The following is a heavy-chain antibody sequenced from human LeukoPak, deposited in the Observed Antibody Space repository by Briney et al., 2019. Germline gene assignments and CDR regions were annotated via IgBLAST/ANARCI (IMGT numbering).Heavy chain of an antibody. CDR3: ARAQTYGDSRLLLDY. D-gene: IGHD2-21*02. CDR1: GFTFSSYW. Sequence: PGGSLRLSCAASGFTFSSYWMSWVRQAPGKGLEWVANIKQDGSEKYYVDSVKGRFTISRDNAKNSQYLQMNSLRVEDTALYYCARAQTYGDSRLLLDYRGQGTLVTVSS. CDR2: IKQDGSEK. J-gene: IGHJ4*02. V-gene: IGHV3-7*03.